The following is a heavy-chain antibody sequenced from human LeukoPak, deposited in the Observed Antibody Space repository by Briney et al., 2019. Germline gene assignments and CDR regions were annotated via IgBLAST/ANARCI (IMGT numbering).Heavy chain of an antibody. J-gene: IGHJ4*02. CDR2: INPYSGGT. CDR1: GYTFADYY. Sequence: ASVKVSCKASGYTFADYYMHWVRQAPGQGLEWMGRINPYSGGTNYAQKFQGRVTMTRDTSISTAYMELSRLKSDDTAVYYCARDYSSGWYVYWGQGTLVTVSS. D-gene: IGHD6-19*01. V-gene: IGHV1-2*06. CDR3: ARDYSSGWYVY.